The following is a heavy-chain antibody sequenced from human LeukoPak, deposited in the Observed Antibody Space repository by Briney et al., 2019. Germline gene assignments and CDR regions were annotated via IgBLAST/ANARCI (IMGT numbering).Heavy chain of an antibody. CDR2: ISNSGRTI. D-gene: IGHD3-3*01. J-gene: IGHJ4*02. V-gene: IGHV3-48*01. CDR3: ARERMRLFGDH. Sequence: GGSLRLSCATSGFTFSYYSMRWVRQAPGRGLEWVSYISNSGRTIYYADSVKGRFTISRDNAKNSVYLQMNSLRAEDTAVYYCARERMRLFGDHWGQGTLVTVSS. CDR1: GFTFSYYS.